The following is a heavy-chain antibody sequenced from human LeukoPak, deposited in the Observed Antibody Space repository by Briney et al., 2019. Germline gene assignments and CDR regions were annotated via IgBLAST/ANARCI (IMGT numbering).Heavy chain of an antibody. CDR1: GGSISSGSYY. V-gene: IGHV4-61*02. J-gene: IGHJ4*02. CDR2: IYTSGST. Sequence: SQTLSLTCTVSGGSISSGSYYWSWIRQPAGKGLEWIGRIYTSGSTNYNPSLKSRVTISVDTSKNQFSLKLSSVTAADTAAYYCARDPGDYVDYWGQGTLVTVSS. CDR3: ARDPGDYVDY.